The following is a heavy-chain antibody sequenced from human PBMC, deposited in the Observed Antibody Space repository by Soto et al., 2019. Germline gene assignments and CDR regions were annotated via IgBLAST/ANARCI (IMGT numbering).Heavy chain of an antibody. CDR2: ISHDGSNT. CDR3: AKPYYGAGSYYPDAFDV. CDR1: GFSFSSYA. Sequence: QVQLVESGGGVVQPGTSLRLSCGASGFSFSSYAMNWVRQAPGKGLEWVAVISHDGSNTYYGDSVKGRFTISRDNSENTLFLQMNSPRAEDTPVYYCAKPYYGAGSYYPDAFDVWGQGTSVTVSS. V-gene: IGHV3-30*18. J-gene: IGHJ3*01. D-gene: IGHD3-10*01.